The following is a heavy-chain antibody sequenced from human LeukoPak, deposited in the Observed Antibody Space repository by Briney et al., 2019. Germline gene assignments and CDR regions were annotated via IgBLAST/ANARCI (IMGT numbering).Heavy chain of an antibody. Sequence: GGALRLSCAASGFTFSSYGMHWVRQAPGKGLEWVAVISYDGSNKYYADSVKGRFTISRDNSKNTLYLQMNSLRAEDTAVYYCAKDGGYCSSTSCYLRKRNGYYFDYWGQGTLVTVSS. V-gene: IGHV3-30*18. CDR3: AKDGGYCSSTSCYLRKRNGYYFDY. CDR1: GFTFSSYG. J-gene: IGHJ4*02. D-gene: IGHD2-2*01. CDR2: ISYDGSNK.